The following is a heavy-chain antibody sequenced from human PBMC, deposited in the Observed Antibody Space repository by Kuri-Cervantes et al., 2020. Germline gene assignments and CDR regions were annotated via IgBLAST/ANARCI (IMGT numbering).Heavy chain of an antibody. Sequence: SETLSLTCAVYGESLSDYYWSWIRQPPGKGLEWIGEINHSGSTNYSPSLKSRVTISVDTSKNQFSLKLSSVTAADTAVYYCARVHQPYYYYMDVWGRGTTVTVSS. V-gene: IGHV4-34*01. CDR1: GESLSDYY. J-gene: IGHJ6*03. CDR2: INHSGST. D-gene: IGHD2-2*01. CDR3: ARVHQPYYYYMDV.